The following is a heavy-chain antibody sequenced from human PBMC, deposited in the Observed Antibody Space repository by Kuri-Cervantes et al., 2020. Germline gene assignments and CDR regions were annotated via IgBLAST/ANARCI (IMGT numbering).Heavy chain of an antibody. CDR2: ISYDGSNK. Sequence: GGSLRLSCAASGFTFSSYGMHWVRQAPGKGLEWVAVISYDGSNKYYADSVKGRFTISRDNSKNTLYLQMNSLRAEDTAVYYCARESYSSSWFLFDYWGQGTLVTVSS. J-gene: IGHJ4*02. CDR1: GFTFSSYG. CDR3: ARESYSSSWFLFDY. D-gene: IGHD6-13*01. V-gene: IGHV3-30*03.